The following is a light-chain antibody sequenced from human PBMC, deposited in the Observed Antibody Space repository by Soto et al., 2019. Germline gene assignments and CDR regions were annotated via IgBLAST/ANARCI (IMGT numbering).Light chain of an antibody. CDR2: DAS. J-gene: IGKJ1*01. CDR3: QQYNSYSRGT. Sequence: DIQMTQSPSTLSASVGDRVTITCRASQSISSWLAWFQQRPGKAPRLLIYDASTLESGVPSRFSGGGSGTEFTLTISGLQHDDVATYYCQQYNSYSRGTFGQGTKVDIK. V-gene: IGKV1-5*01. CDR1: QSISSW.